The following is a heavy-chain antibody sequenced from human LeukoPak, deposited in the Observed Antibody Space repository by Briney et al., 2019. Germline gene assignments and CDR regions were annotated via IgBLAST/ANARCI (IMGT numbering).Heavy chain of an antibody. Sequence: ASVKVSCKASGYTFTSYAVNWVRQAPGQGLEWMGWINTNTGNPTYAQGFTGRFVFSLDTSVSTAYLQISSLKAEDTAVYYCVVHDSSGYYYAAEYFQHWGQGTLVTVSS. V-gene: IGHV7-4-1*02. CDR3: VVHDSSGYYYAAEYFQH. J-gene: IGHJ1*01. D-gene: IGHD3-22*01. CDR1: GYTFTSYA. CDR2: INTNTGNP.